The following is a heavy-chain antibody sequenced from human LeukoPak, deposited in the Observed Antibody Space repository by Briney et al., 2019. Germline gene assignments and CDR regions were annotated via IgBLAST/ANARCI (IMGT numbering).Heavy chain of an antibody. Sequence: PGGSLRLSCAASGFTFSSYWMHWVRQAPGKGLVWVSRINSDGSSTSYADSVKGRFTISRDNAKNTLYLQMNSLRAEDTAVYYCARDIYCGGDCHAMDVWGQGTTVTVSS. CDR3: ARDIYCGGDCHAMDV. D-gene: IGHD2-21*02. V-gene: IGHV3-74*01. J-gene: IGHJ6*02. CDR2: INSDGSST. CDR1: GFTFSSYW.